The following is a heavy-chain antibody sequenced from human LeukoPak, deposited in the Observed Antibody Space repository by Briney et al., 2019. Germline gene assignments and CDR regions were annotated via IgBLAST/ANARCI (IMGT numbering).Heavy chain of an antibody. Sequence: GRSLRLSCAASGFTFHHYAIHWVRQVPGKGLELVSGIRWNSAYIAYADSVKGRFTISRDNAKNSVYLQMNSLRAEDTALYYCAKDKAPLYSGYDWDLDFWGQGTMVTVSS. CDR2: IRWNSAYI. D-gene: IGHD5-12*01. CDR1: GFTFHHYA. V-gene: IGHV3-9*01. J-gene: IGHJ4*02. CDR3: AKDKAPLYSGYDWDLDF.